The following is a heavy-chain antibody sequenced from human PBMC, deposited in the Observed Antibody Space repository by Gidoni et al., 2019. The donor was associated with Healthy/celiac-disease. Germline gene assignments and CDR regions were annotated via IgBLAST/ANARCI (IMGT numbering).Heavy chain of an antibody. Sequence: QVQLVQSGAEVKKPGSSVKVACKASGGHFSSYAISWVRRAPGQGLEWMGGIIPIFGTANYAQKFQGRVPITADESTSTAYMELSSLRSEDTAVYYCASRYDYGRGSFDYWGQGTLVTVSS. J-gene: IGHJ4*02. CDR1: GGHFSSYA. V-gene: IGHV1-69*01. CDR2: IIPIFGTA. CDR3: ASRYDYGRGSFDY. D-gene: IGHD3-16*01.